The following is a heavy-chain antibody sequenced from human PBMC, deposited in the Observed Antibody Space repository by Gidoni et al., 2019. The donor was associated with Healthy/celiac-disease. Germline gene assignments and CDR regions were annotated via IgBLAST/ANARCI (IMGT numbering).Heavy chain of an antibody. D-gene: IGHD3-16*02. CDR1: GFTFSSYA. J-gene: IGHJ4*02. V-gene: IGHV3-23*01. CDR3: AKYRRNDYDDY. CDR2: ISGSGGST. Sequence: EVQLLESGGGLVQPGGSLRTSCAASGFTFSSYAMSWVRPAPGKGVGWVSAISGSGGSTYYADSVKGRFTISRDNSKNTLYLQMNSLRAEDTAVYYCAKYRRNDYDDYWGQGTLVTVSS.